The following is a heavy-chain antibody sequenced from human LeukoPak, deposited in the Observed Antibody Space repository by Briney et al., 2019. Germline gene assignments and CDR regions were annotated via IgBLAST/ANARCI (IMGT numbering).Heavy chain of an antibody. CDR1: GGSFSGYY. D-gene: IGHD6-25*01. V-gene: IGHV4-34*01. CDR3: AREQNLAAGSPSPAYYGMDV. Sequence: PSETLSLTCAVYGGSFSGYYWSWIRQPPGKGLEWIGEINHSGSTNYNPSLKSRVTISVDKSKNQFSLKLSSVTAADTAVYYCAREQNLAAGSPSPAYYGMDVWGQGTTVTVSS. J-gene: IGHJ6*02. CDR2: INHSGST.